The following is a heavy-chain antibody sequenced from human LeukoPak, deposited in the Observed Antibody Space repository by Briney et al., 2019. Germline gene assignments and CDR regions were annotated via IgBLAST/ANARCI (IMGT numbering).Heavy chain of an antibody. CDR2: INSDGSRT. D-gene: IGHD4-11*01. Sequence: GGSLRLSCAPSGFTFTSYWMHCVRQAPGKGLMWVSRINSDGSRTTYAVSVRGRFTISKDNAKSTLYLQMNSLRAEDTAVYYCARVRDDYTYFDCWGQGTLVTVSS. CDR1: GFTFTSYW. J-gene: IGHJ4*02. CDR3: ARVRDDYTYFDC. V-gene: IGHV3-74*01.